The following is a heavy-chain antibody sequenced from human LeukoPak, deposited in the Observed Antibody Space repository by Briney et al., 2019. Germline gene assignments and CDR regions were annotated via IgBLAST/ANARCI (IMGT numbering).Heavy chain of an antibody. J-gene: IGHJ4*02. CDR1: GYTFTGYY. D-gene: IGHD3-10*01. Sequence: ASVKVSCKASGYTFTGYYMHWVRQAPGQGLEWMGWINPNSGGTNYAQKFQGRVTMTRDTSISTAYMELSRLRSDDTAVYYCATSTPSGTKIDYWGQGTLVTVSS. CDR3: ATSTPSGTKIDY. CDR2: INPNSGGT. V-gene: IGHV1-2*02.